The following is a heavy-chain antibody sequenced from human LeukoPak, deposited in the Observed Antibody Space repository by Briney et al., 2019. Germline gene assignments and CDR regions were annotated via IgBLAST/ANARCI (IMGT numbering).Heavy chain of an antibody. CDR3: ARGGNYYDSSLYFDY. J-gene: IGHJ4*02. D-gene: IGHD3-22*01. Sequence: ASVKVSCKTTGYSFTSYYIHWVRQAPGQGLEWMGIIDPSGGDTTYARKFQGRVTMTRDTSTSTVYLELSSLRSEDTAVYYCARGGNYYDSSLYFDYWGQGTLITVSS. CDR1: GYSFTSYY. V-gene: IGHV1-46*01. CDR2: IDPSGGDT.